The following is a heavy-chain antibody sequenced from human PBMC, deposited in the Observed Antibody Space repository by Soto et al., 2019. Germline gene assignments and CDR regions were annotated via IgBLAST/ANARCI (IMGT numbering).Heavy chain of an antibody. J-gene: IGHJ5*02. D-gene: IGHD6-25*01. Sequence: SETLSLTCTVSGGAISGYYWTWIRQYAGKGLEWIGRLYSSGGTMYNPSLKSRVPMSLETSKNQFSLRLSSVTAADTAVYYRAGGQRLSDSFGPRGQGTWGTFSS. CDR3: AGGQRLSDSFGP. CDR1: GGAISGYY. V-gene: IGHV4-4*07. CDR2: LYSSGGT.